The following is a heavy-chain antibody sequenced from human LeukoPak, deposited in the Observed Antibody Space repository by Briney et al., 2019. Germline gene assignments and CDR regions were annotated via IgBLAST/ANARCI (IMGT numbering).Heavy chain of an antibody. CDR3: ARSIAARPSYFDY. D-gene: IGHD6-6*01. J-gene: IGHJ4*02. CDR2: IIPIFGTA. CDR1: GGTFSSYA. Sequence: SVKVSCKASGGTFSSYAISWVRQAPGQGLEWVGRIIPIFGTANYAQKFQARVTITTDESTSTAYMELSSLRSEDTAVYYCARSIAARPSYFDYWGQGTLGTVSS. V-gene: IGHV1-69*05.